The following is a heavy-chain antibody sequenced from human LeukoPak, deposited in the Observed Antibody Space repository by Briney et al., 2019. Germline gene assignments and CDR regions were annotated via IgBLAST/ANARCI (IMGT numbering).Heavy chain of an antibody. CDR3: ARDSPLTTVTTFPYWYFDL. Sequence: SQTLSLTSAISGDSVSSNSAAWNWIRQSPSRGLEWLGRTYYRSKWYNDYAVSVKSRITINPDTSKNQFSLQLNSVTPEDTAVYYCARDSPLTTVTTFPYWYFDLWGRGTLVTVSS. J-gene: IGHJ2*01. CDR2: TYYRSKWYN. V-gene: IGHV6-1*01. D-gene: IGHD4-17*01. CDR1: GDSVSSNSAA.